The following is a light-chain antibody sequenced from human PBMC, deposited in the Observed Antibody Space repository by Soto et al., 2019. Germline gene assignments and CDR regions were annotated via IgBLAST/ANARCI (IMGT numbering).Light chain of an antibody. CDR2: AVS. CDR3: ISYTDRQSYL. V-gene: IGLV2-14*03. J-gene: IGLJ1*01. Sequence: QSVLTQPASVSGSPGQSITISCTGTSSDVGTYNYVSWYQQHPGKAPKLMIYAVSDRPPGVSDRFSGSKSGITASLTISGLQTEDEADYYCISYTDRQSYLFGTGTKVTVL. CDR1: SSDVGTYNY.